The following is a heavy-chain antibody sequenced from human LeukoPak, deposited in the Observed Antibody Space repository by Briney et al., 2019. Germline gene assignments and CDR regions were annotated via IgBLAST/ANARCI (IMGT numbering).Heavy chain of an antibody. J-gene: IGHJ5*02. Sequence: ASVKVSCKASGGTFISYAISWVRQAPGQGLEWMGRIIPIFGTANYAQKFQGRVTITADESTSTAYMELSSLRSEDTAVYYCAREARIAAAGPPDWFDPWGQGTLVTVSS. CDR3: AREARIAAAGPPDWFDP. CDR2: IIPIFGTA. CDR1: GGTFISYA. V-gene: IGHV1-69*13. D-gene: IGHD6-13*01.